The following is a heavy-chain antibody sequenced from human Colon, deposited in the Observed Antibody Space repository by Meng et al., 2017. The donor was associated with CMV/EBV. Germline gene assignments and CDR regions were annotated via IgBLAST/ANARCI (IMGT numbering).Heavy chain of an antibody. D-gene: IGHD6-6*01. Sequence: GGSLRPSCAASGFTFSSYAMSWVRQAPGKGLEWVSAISGSGGSTYYADSVKGRFTISRDNSKNTLYLQMNSVRAEDTAVYYCAKDIAARQHDYWGQGTLVTVSS. CDR2: ISGSGGST. CDR1: GFTFSSYA. CDR3: AKDIAARQHDY. V-gene: IGHV3-23*01. J-gene: IGHJ4*02.